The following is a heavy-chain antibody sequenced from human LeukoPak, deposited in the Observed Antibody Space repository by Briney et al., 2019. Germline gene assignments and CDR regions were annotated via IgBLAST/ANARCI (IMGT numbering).Heavy chain of an antibody. J-gene: IGHJ3*02. V-gene: IGHV5-51*01. CDR1: GYSFTSYW. CDR3: ASNYDSSGYPDAFDI. D-gene: IGHD3-22*01. Sequence: GESLKISCKGSGYSFTSYWIGWVRQMPGKCLEWMGIIYPGDSDTRYSPSFQGQVTISADKSISTAYLQWSSLKASDTAMYYCASNYDSSGYPDAFDIWGQGTMVTVSS. CDR2: IYPGDSDT.